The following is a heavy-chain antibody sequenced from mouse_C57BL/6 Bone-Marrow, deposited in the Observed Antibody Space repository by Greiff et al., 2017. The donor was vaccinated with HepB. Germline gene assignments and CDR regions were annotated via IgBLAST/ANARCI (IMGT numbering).Heavy chain of an antibody. D-gene: IGHD1-1*01. Sequence: QVQLKQPGAELVKPGASVKLSCKASGYTFTSYWMHWVKQRPGRGLEWIGRIDPNSGGTSYNQKFKGKATLTVDKSSSTAYMELRSLTSEDSAVYYCARSFITTVVEPLFDYWGQGTTLTVSS. J-gene: IGHJ2*01. CDR3: ARSFITTVVEPLFDY. CDR2: IDPNSGGT. CDR1: GYTFTSYW. V-gene: IGHV1-62-3*01.